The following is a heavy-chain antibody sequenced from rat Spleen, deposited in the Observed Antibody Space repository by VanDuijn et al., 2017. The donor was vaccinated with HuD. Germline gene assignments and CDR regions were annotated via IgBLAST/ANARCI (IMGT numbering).Heavy chain of an antibody. CDR2: ISTGGGNT. CDR1: GFTFSNYD. V-gene: IGHV5-25*01. J-gene: IGHJ3*01. CDR3: ARPRHNSGYAWFAY. Sequence: EVQLVESGGGLVRPGRSLKLSCAASGFTFSNYDMAWVRQAPTKGLEWVASISTGGGNTYYRDSVKGRFTISRDNAKSTLYLQMNSLRSEDTATYYCARPRHNSGYAWFAYWGQGTLVTVSS. D-gene: IGHD4-3*01.